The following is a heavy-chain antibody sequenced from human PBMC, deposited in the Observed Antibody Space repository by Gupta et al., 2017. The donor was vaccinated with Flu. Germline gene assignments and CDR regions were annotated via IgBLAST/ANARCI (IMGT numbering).Heavy chain of an antibody. CDR3: ASAPTYNTGWYYQYYFDY. Sequence: EVQLVDSGGGLVEPGRSLRLSCVGSGFNFGEYIITWVRQAPGKGLEWIASIKNKAFDGTTEYAASVEGRFTISRDDSKSLASLQMDRLKIEDTGVYYCASAPTYNTGWYYQYYFDYWGQGALVTVSS. D-gene: IGHD6-19*01. CDR1: GFNFGEYI. J-gene: IGHJ4*02. V-gene: IGHV3-49*04. CDR2: IKNKAFDGTT.